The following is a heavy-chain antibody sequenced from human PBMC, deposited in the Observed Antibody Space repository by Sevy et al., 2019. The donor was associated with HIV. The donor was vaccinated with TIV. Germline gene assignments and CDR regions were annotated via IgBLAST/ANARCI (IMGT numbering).Heavy chain of an antibody. Sequence: GGSLRLSCAASGFTFSSYGMHWVRQAPGNGLEWVAVISYDGSNKYYADSVKGRFTISRDNSKNTLYLQMNSLRAEDTAVYYCAKDLLYYYGSGSYYRGGPDYWGQRTLVTVSS. D-gene: IGHD3-10*01. CDR1: GFTFSSYG. J-gene: IGHJ4*02. CDR3: AKDLLYYYGSGSYYRGGPDY. V-gene: IGHV3-30*18. CDR2: ISYDGSNK.